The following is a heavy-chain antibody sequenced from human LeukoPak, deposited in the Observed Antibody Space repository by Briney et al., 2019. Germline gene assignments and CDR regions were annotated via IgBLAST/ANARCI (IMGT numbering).Heavy chain of an antibody. J-gene: IGHJ6*02. CDR2: IYHSGST. CDR3: AGERNGMDV. V-gene: IGHV4-30-2*01. Sequence: SQTLSLTCVVSGGSFSSGGYSWSWIRQPPGKGLEWIGYIYHSGSTYYNPSLKSRVTISLDKSKNQFSLRLTSVTAADTAVYHCAGERNGMDVWGQGTTVTVSS. CDR1: GGSFSSGGYS.